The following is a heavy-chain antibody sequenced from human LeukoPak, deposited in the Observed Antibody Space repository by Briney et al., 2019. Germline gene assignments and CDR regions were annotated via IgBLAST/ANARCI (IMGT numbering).Heavy chain of an antibody. CDR2: ISSNGGST. CDR1: GFTFSSYD. V-gene: IGHV3-64D*06. J-gene: IGHJ4*02. D-gene: IGHD6-19*01. CDR3: VKDREQWLVRHYFDY. Sequence: GGSLRLSCSASGFTFSSYDMHWVRQAPGKGLEYVSAISSNGGSTYYADSVKGRFTISRDNSKNTLYLQMSSLRAEDTAVYYCVKDREQWLVRHYFDYWGQGTLVTVSS.